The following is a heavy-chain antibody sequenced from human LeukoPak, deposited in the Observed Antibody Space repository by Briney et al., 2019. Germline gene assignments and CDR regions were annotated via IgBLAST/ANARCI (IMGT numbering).Heavy chain of an antibody. CDR3: AREIVVVLDDAFDI. J-gene: IGHJ3*02. D-gene: IGHD3-22*01. CDR1: GGSFSGYY. CDR2: INHSGST. V-gene: IGHV4-34*01. Sequence: PSETLSLACAVYGGSFSGYYWSWIRQPPGKGLEWIGEINHSGSTNYNPSLKSRVTISVDTSKNQFSLKLSSVTAADTAVYYCAREIVVVLDDAFDIWGQGTMVTVSS.